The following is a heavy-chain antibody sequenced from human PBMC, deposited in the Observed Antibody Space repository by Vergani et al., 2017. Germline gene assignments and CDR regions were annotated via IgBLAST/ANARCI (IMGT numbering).Heavy chain of an antibody. D-gene: IGHD1-26*01. CDR1: GGSVSSGSYY. Sequence: QVQLQESGPGLVKPSETLSLTCTVSGGSVSSGSYYWSWIRHPPGKGLEWIGYIYYSGSTNYNPSLKSRVTISVDTSKNQFSLKLSSVTAADTAVYYCARGGWEPYYFDYWGQGTLVTVSS. V-gene: IGHV4-61*01. CDR3: ARGGWEPYYFDY. CDR2: IYYSGST. J-gene: IGHJ4*02.